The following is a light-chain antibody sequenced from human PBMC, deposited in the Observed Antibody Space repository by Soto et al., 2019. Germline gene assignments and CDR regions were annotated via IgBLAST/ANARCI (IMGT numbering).Light chain of an antibody. CDR2: EVY. J-gene: IGLJ2*01. CDR3: SSYTGSTTHVL. Sequence: QSVLTQPASVSGSRGQSITISCTGTGTSSDVRDYNFVSWYQHHPGNAPHLLIYEVYNRPSGVSARFSGSKSVNTASLTISGLQAEDEDDYYCSSYTGSTTHVLFGGGTKVTVL. CDR1: GTSSDVRDYNF. V-gene: IGLV2-14*01.